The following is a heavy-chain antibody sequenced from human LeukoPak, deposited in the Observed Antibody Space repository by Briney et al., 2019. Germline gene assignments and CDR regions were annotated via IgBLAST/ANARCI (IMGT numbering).Heavy chain of an antibody. CDR2: IKSDGSFT. Sequence: PGGSLRLSCAAPGFTSSSHWMDWVRQAPGQGLVWVSRIKSDGSFTTYADSVKGRFTISRDNAKNTLYLQMNTLRAEDTAVYYCARGDYGMDVWGRGTTVTVSS. V-gene: IGHV3-74*01. CDR3: ARGDYGMDV. CDR1: GFTSSSHW. J-gene: IGHJ6*02. D-gene: IGHD2-21*01.